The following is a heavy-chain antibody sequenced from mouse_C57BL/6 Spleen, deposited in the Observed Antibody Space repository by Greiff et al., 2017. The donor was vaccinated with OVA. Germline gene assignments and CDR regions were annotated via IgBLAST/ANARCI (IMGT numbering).Heavy chain of an antibody. J-gene: IGHJ1*03. CDR2: IRLKSDNYAT. Sequence: EVKVEESGGGLVQPGGSMKLSCVASGFTFSNYWMNWVRQSPAKGLEWVAQIRLKSDNYATNYAESVKGRFTISRDESKSSVELQMNNLREEDTVIYSCITTVSPWYFDVWGTGTTVTVSS. CDR3: ITTVSPWYFDV. V-gene: IGHV6-3*01. D-gene: IGHD1-1*01. CDR1: GFTFSNYW.